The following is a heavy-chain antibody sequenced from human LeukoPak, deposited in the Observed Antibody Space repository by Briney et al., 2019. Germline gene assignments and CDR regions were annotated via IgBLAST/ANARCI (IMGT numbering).Heavy chain of an antibody. D-gene: IGHD3-22*01. V-gene: IGHV1-2*06. CDR1: GYTFTDYY. J-gene: IGHJ4*02. Sequence: ASVKVSCKASGYTFTDYYMHWVRQAPGQGLEWMGRINPNSGGTNYAQKFQGRVTMARDTSISTAYMELSRLRSDDTAVYYCARASYYYDSSGYPGYYFDYWGQGTLVTVSS. CDR2: INPNSGGT. CDR3: ARASYYYDSSGYPGYYFDY.